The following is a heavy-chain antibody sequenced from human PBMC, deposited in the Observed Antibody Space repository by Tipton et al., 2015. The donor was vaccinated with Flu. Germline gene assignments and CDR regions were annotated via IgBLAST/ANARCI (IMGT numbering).Heavy chain of an antibody. V-gene: IGHV4-61*01. Sequence: TLSLTCTVSGGSVSSGSYYWSWIRQPPGKGLEWIGYIYYSGSTNYNPSLKSRVTMSVDTSKNQFSLKLSSVTAADTAVYYCARSSPYYYDSSGYPNWFDPWGQGTLVTVSS. CDR3: ARSSPYYYDSSGYPNWFDP. CDR1: GGSVSSGSYY. J-gene: IGHJ5*02. D-gene: IGHD3-22*01. CDR2: IYYSGST.